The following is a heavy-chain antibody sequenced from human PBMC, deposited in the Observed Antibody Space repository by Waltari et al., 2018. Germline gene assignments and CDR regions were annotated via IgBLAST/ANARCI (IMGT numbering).Heavy chain of an antibody. Sequence: EVEVEESGGTLVQPGGSLRLSCAASGFSFSGYAMSWVRQAPGKGLEWVSSISGSGATTFYADSVRGRFTISRDNSRDTMYIQMNTLRDEDTAVYFCAKGSRGYTAFYFDYWGQGTLVTVSS. CDR3: AKGSRGYTAFYFDY. V-gene: IGHV3-23*04. D-gene: IGHD3-22*01. CDR2: ISGSGATT. CDR1: GFSFSGYA. J-gene: IGHJ4*02.